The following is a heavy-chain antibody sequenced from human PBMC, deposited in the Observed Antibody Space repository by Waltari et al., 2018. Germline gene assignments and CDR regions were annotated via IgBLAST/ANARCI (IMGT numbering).Heavy chain of an antibody. CDR3: AKHLTLVRGIGPYFDY. CDR2: ISGSGDNT. D-gene: IGHD3-10*01. V-gene: IGHV3-23*01. Sequence: DVQLLAPGGGLVQAARCLRLSCPASGFTFRPPAPTWVRQAPGKGLGWVSAISGSGDNTFYVDSVKGRFTISRDNSKNTLYLQMNSQRAEDTAVYYCAKHLTLVRGIGPYFDYWGQGTLVTVSS. CDR1: GFTFRPPA. J-gene: IGHJ4*02.